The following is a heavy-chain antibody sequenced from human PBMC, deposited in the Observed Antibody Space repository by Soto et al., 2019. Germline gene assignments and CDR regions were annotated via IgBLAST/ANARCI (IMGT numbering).Heavy chain of an antibody. J-gene: IGHJ6*02. Sequence: SETLSLTCTVSGGSISSSSYYWGWIRQPPGKGLEWIGSIYYSGSTYYNPSLKSRVTISVDTSKNQFSLKLSSVTAADTAVYYCARHRPDHVLRFFEWLPSYYYGMDVWGQGTTVPVSS. CDR1: GGSISSSSYY. V-gene: IGHV4-39*01. CDR3: ARHRPDHVLRFFEWLPSYYYGMDV. D-gene: IGHD3-3*01. CDR2: IYYSGST.